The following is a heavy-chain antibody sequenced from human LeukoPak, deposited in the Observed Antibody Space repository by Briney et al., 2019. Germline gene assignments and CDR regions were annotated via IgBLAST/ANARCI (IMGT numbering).Heavy chain of an antibody. D-gene: IGHD3-22*01. CDR2: INHSGST. Sequence: PSETLSLTCAVYGGSFSGYYWSWIRQPPGKGLEWIGEINHSGSTNYNPSLKSRVTISVDTSKNQFSLKLSSVTAADTAVYYCARVYYYDSSGYYSGTRWFDPWGQGTLVTVSS. CDR3: ARVYYYDSSGYYSGTRWFDP. J-gene: IGHJ5*02. V-gene: IGHV4-34*01. CDR1: GGSFSGYY.